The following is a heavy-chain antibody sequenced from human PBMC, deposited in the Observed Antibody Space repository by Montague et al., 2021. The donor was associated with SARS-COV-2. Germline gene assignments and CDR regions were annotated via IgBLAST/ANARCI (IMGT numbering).Heavy chain of an antibody. V-gene: IGHV4-61*02. CDR2: LLTSGAT. Sequence: TLSLTCTVSGDSITSKTHYWDWVRQPAGKGLEWIGRLLTSGATNFNPSLKSRLTISRDTSKNEFYLKLSSVTAADTAVYYCARHPPGYRYFYYLDVWGKGTTVTVSS. CDR1: GDSITSKTHY. CDR3: ARHPPGYRYFYYLDV. J-gene: IGHJ6*03. D-gene: IGHD1-1*01.